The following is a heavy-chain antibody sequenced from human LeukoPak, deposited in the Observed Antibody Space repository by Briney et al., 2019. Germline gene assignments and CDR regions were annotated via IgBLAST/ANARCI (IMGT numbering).Heavy chain of an antibody. J-gene: IGHJ4*02. Sequence: GGSLRLSCAASGFTFSSYSMNWVRQAPGKGLEWVSYISSSNSTIYYADSVKGRFTISRDNARNSLYLQMNSLRAEDTAVYFCARDGVGRVKYPLLVLCDYWGEGTLVSVSS. D-gene: IGHD2-2*01. V-gene: IGHV3-48*01. CDR1: GFTFSSYS. CDR3: ARDGVGRVKYPLLVLCDY. CDR2: ISSSNSTI.